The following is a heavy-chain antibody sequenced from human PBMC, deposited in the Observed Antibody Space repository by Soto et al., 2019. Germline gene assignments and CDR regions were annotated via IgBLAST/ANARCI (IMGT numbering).Heavy chain of an antibody. CDR2: ISYDGSNK. CDR1: GFTFSSYG. CDR3: AKDIWELPEY. D-gene: IGHD1-26*01. V-gene: IGHV3-30*18. J-gene: IGHJ4*02. Sequence: PGGSLRLSCAASGFTFSSYGMHWVRQAPGKGLEWVAVISYDGSNKYYADSVKGRFTISRDNSKNTLYLQMNSLRAEDTAVYYCAKDIWELPEYWGQGTLVTVSS.